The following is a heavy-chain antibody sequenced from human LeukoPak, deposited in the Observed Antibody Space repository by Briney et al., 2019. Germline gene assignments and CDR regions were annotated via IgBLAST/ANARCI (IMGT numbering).Heavy chain of an antibody. V-gene: IGHV4-31*03. J-gene: IGHJ4*02. Sequence: PSETLSLTCTVSGGSISSGTHYYNWIRQHPGKGLEWIGYIYYTGVTSYNPSLKSRVTMSVDTSMNQVSLKLSSLTAADTAVYYCAASSGVTLGRFWGQETLVTVSS. D-gene: IGHD3-16*01. CDR1: GGSISSGTHY. CDR2: IYYTGVT. CDR3: AASSGVTLGRF.